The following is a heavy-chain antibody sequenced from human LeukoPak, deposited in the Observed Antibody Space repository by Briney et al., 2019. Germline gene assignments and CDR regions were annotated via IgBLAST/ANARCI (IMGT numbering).Heavy chain of an antibody. Sequence: PGGSLRLSCAASGFTFSDYYMSWIRQAPGKGLEWVSYISSSGSTIYYADSVKGRFTISRDNAKNSLYLQMNSLRAEDMAVYYCARAHDYGDFAPLYYYYYMDVWGKGTTVTVSS. V-gene: IGHV3-11*04. CDR1: GFTFSDYY. CDR2: ISSSGSTI. CDR3: ARAHDYGDFAPLYYYYYMDV. D-gene: IGHD4-17*01. J-gene: IGHJ6*03.